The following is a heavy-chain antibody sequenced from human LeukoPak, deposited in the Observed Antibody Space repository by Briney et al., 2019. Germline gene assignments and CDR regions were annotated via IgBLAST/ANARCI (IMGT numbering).Heavy chain of an antibody. CDR3: TRGPTVAGTAS. V-gene: IGHV4-39*01. J-gene: IGHJ5*02. CDR1: GGSISSSSYY. Sequence: SETLSLTCTVSGGSISSSSYYWAWVRQPPGKGLEWIGSISYSGSTYYNPSLKSRVTISVDTSKNQFSLKLSSVTAADTAVYYCTRGPTVAGTASWGQGTLVTVSS. CDR2: ISYSGST. D-gene: IGHD6-19*01.